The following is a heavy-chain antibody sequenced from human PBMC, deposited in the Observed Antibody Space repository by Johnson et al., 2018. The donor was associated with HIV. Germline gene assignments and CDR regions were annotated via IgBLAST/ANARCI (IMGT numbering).Heavy chain of an antibody. CDR1: GFTFSSYA. J-gene: IGHJ3*02. Sequence: QVQLVESGEGVVQPGRSLRLSCAASGFTFSSYAMHWVRQAPGKGLEWVAVISYDGSNKYYADSVKGRFTISRDNSKNTLYLQMNSLRAEDTAVYYCARGYGGNYDAFDIWGQGTMVTVSS. D-gene: IGHD4-23*01. V-gene: IGHV3-30*04. CDR2: ISYDGSNK. CDR3: ARGYGGNYDAFDI.